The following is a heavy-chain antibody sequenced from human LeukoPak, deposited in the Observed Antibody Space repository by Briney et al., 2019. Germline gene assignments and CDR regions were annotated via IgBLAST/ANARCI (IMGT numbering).Heavy chain of an antibody. CDR3: AKHRMWSDDAFDI. J-gene: IGHJ3*02. Sequence: GGSLRLSCAASGFTFSSYAMSWVRQAPRKGLEWVSAISGSGGSAYYADSVKGRFTISRDNSKSTLYLQMNSLRADDTAVYYCAKHRMWSDDAFDIWGQGTMVTVSS. D-gene: IGHD1-26*01. CDR1: GFTFSSYA. V-gene: IGHV3-23*01. CDR2: ISGSGGSA.